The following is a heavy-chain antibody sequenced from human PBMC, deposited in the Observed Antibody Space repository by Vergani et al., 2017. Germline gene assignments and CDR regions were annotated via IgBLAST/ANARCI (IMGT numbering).Heavy chain of an antibody. CDR1: GFTFGDYA. J-gene: IGHJ6*02. D-gene: IGHD2-2*01. CDR2: IRSKAYGGTT. Sequence: EVQLVESGGGLVKPGRSLRLSCTASGFTFGDYAMSWFRQAPGKGLEWVGFIRSKAYGGTTEYAAYVKGRFTISRDDSKSIAYLKMNSLKTEDTAVYYCTSDGRDIVVVPAAIYYGMDVWGQGSTVTVSS. V-gene: IGHV3-49*05. CDR3: TSDGRDIVVVPAAIYYGMDV.